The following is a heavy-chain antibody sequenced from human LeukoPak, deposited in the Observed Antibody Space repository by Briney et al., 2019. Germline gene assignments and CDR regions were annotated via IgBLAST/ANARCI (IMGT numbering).Heavy chain of an antibody. V-gene: IGHV3-74*01. J-gene: IGHJ1*01. CDR3: ARAPSEIGGYYPEYFRH. Sequence: PGGSLRLSCAASGFTFSSYWMHWVRQAPGKGLVRVSRIKSDGSTNYADSVKGRFTISRDNAKNTVSLQMNSLRAEDTGAYYCARAPSEIGGYYPEYFRHWGQGTLVTVSS. D-gene: IGHD3-22*01. CDR2: IKSDGST. CDR1: GFTFSSYW.